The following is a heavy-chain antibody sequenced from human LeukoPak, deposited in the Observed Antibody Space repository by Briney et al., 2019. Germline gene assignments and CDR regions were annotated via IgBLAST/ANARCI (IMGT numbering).Heavy chain of an antibody. D-gene: IGHD3-9*01. CDR3: AKDRARYFDWLLSLDY. V-gene: IGHV3-30*18. CDR2: ISYDGSNK. J-gene: IGHJ4*02. CDR1: GFTFSSYG. Sequence: GGSLRLSCAASGFTFSSYGMHWVRQAPGKGLEWVAVISYDGSNKYYADSVEGRFTISRDNSKNTLYLQMNSLRAEDTAVYYCAKDRARYFDWLLSLDYWGQGTLVTVSS.